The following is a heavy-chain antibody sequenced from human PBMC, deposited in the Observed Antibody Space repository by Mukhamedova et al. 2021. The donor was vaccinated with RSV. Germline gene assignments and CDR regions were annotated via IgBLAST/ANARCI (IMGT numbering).Heavy chain of an antibody. V-gene: IGHV3-48*03. J-gene: IGHJ4*02. CDR3: ARDLCSGSGNCWYYFDY. CDR2: ISSAGTNI. D-gene: IGHD2-15*01. Sequence: VRQAPGKGLEWVAYISSAGTNIYYADSVRGRFTISRDNAKNSLYLQMSSLGGEDTAVYYCARDLCSGSGNCWYYFDYWGQGTLVTV.